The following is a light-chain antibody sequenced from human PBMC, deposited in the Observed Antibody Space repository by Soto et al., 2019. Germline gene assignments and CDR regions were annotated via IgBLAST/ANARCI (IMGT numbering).Light chain of an antibody. CDR3: QQYQDWPRT. V-gene: IGKV3-15*01. J-gene: IGKJ1*01. CDR2: EVS. CDR1: QSVRSN. Sequence: IVFTQSPGSLCLSPGERATLSRRASQSVRSNLAWYQHRPGQAPRLLIYEVSTRATYIPARFSGRGSRTEFTLTISSLQAEDSAVYYCQQYQDWPRTFGQGTKVDIK.